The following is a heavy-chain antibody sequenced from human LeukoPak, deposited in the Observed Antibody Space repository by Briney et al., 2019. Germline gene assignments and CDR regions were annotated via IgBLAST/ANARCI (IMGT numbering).Heavy chain of an antibody. D-gene: IGHD2-2*01. CDR1: GFTFSSYS. J-gene: IGHJ4*02. V-gene: IGHV3-21*01. Sequence: GGSLRLSCAASGFTFSSYSMNWVRQAPGKGLEWVSSISSSSSYIYYADSVKGRFTISRDNAKNSLYLQMNSLRAEDTAVYYCARDETAERYCSSTSRSYNGFDYWGQGTLVTVSS. CDR2: ISSSSSYI. CDR3: ARDETAERYCSSTSRSYNGFDY.